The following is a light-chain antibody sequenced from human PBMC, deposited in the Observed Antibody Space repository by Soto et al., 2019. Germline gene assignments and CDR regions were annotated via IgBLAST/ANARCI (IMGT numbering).Light chain of an antibody. J-gene: IGKJ2*01. Sequence: DIQMTQSPSSLSASVGDRVTITCRASKSISSYLNWYQQKPGKAPKLLIYAASSLQSGVPSRFSGSGSVADFTLTISSLQPEDFATYYCQQSYSAPHTFGQGTKLEIK. V-gene: IGKV1-39*01. CDR1: KSISSY. CDR3: QQSYSAPHT. CDR2: AAS.